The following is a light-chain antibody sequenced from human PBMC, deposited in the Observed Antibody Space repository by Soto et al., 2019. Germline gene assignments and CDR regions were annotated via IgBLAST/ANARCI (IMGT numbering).Light chain of an antibody. CDR1: QNVDKF. J-gene: IGKJ5*01. V-gene: IGKV3-11*01. CDR3: QQRKNWPPIT. Sequence: EIELTQSPATLSLSPGETATLSCRASQNVDKFLAWYQQRPGQPPRLLIFDSSNRATGVPVRFSGSGSGTVFTLTIGRLEPEDSAVYYCQQRKNWPPITFGQGTRLENK. CDR2: DSS.